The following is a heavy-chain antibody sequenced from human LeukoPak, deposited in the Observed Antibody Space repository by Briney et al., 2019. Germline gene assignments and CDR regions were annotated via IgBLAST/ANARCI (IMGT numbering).Heavy chain of an antibody. D-gene: IGHD4-17*01. V-gene: IGHV3-33*01. CDR2: IWDDGTNK. Sequence: GRSLRLSCAASGFTFSSYGMHWGRQAPGKGLEWGAVIWDDGTNKYYADSVKGRFTISRDNSKNTLYLQMNSLRAEDTAVYYCARGTVTMTNWFDPWGQGTLVTVSS. CDR3: ARGTVTMTNWFDP. J-gene: IGHJ5*02. CDR1: GFTFSSYG.